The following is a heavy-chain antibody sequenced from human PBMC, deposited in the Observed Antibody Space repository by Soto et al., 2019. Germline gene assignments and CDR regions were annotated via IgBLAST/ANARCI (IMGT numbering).Heavy chain of an antibody. D-gene: IGHD2-15*01. J-gene: IGHJ6*02. CDR3: AKLGFCSGVTCYLDYYNGVDV. Sequence: EVQLMESGGGVVQPGGSLRLSCAASGFTFSRNAMSWVRQAPGKGLEWVSTIGSGGTAYYADSVKGRFTISRDISKNTQSLQMNSLRTEDTAVYYCAKLGFCSGVTCYLDYYNGVDVWGHQTTVTVSS. CDR1: GFTFSRNA. V-gene: IGHV3-23*01. CDR2: IGSGGTA.